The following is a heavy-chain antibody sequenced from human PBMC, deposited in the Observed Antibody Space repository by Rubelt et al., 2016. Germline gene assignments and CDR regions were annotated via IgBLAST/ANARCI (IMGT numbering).Heavy chain of an antibody. J-gene: IGHJ4*02. CDR2: IIPIFGTA. V-gene: IGHV1-69*01. Sequence: QVQLVQSGAEVKKPGSSVKVSCKASGGTFSSYAISWVRQAPGQGLEWMGGIIPIFGTANEEQKFQGRVSSAADESTSTAYMGLSSLRAEDTAGYYCARVAAVAGTCDYWGQGTLVTVSS. D-gene: IGHD6-19*01. CDR1: GGTFSSYA. CDR3: ARVAAVAGTCDY.